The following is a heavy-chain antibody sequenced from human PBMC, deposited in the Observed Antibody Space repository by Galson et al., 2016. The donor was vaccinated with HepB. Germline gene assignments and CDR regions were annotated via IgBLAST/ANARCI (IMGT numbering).Heavy chain of an antibody. CDR2: IRSKSYDGTI. D-gene: IGHD1-26*01. V-gene: IGHV3-49*01. J-gene: IGHJ3*02. Sequence: SLRLSCAASGFTIDDYAMSWFRQAPGKGLEWVTFIRSKSYDGTIEYAASVKGRFTISRDGSKSIAYLQMNSLKTEDTAVYYCSRRGSYKYGAFDIWGQGKMVTVSS. CDR1: GFTIDDYA. CDR3: SRRGSYKYGAFDI.